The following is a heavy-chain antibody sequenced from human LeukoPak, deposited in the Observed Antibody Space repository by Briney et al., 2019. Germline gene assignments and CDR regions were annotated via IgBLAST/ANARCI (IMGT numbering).Heavy chain of an antibody. CDR2: IKQDGSEK. CDR3: ARLGYQLLNNWFDP. CDR1: GFTFSSYW. D-gene: IGHD2-2*01. Sequence: GGSLRLSCAASGFTFSSYWMSWVRQAPGKGLEWVANIKQDGSEKYYVDSVKGRFTISRDNAKNSLYPQMNSLRAEDTAVYYCARLGYQLLNNWFDPWGQGTLVTVSS. J-gene: IGHJ5*02. V-gene: IGHV3-7*01.